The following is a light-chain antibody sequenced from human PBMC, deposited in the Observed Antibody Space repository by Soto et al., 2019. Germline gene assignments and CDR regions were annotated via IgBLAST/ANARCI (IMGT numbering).Light chain of an antibody. CDR3: ISFTTSSTFV. J-gene: IGLJ1*01. CDR2: DVS. V-gene: IGLV2-14*01. Sequence: QSALAQPASVSGSPGQSITISCTGTSSDVGRYNYVSWFQQHPGQAPKLLIYDVSNWPSGVSDRFSGSKSGNTASLTISGLQAEDEADYYCISFTTSSTFVFGTGTKVTVL. CDR1: SSDVGRYNY.